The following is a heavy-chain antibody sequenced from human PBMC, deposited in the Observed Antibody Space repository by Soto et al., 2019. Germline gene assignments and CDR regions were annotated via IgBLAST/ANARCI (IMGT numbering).Heavy chain of an antibody. J-gene: IGHJ4*01. CDR2: LYPDDSDI. Sequence: VESLKISCKVSGYNFARSWVGWVRQMPGKGLEWMGILYPDDSDIRYSPSFQGQVTISADKSISTAYLELSSLKASDSAIYYRARGGDYFDYWGQGTLVTVSS. V-gene: IGHV5-51*01. CDR1: GYNFARSW. CDR3: ARGGDYFDY. D-gene: IGHD3-16*01.